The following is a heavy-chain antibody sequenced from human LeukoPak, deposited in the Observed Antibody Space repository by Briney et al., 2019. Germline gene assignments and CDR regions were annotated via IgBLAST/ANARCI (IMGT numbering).Heavy chain of an antibody. V-gene: IGHV4-30-2*01. CDR1: GGSISSGGYS. J-gene: IGHJ5*02. Sequence: SETLSLTCAVSGGSISSGGYSWSWIRQPPGKGLEWIGYIYHSGSTYYNPSLKSRVTISVDRSKKQFSLKLSSVTAADTAVYYCARDQYGDNGEYWFDPWGQGTLVTVSS. CDR2: IYHSGST. D-gene: IGHD4-17*01. CDR3: ARDQYGDNGEYWFDP.